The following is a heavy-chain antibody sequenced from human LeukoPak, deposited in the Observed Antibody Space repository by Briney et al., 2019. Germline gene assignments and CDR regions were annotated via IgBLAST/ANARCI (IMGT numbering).Heavy chain of an antibody. J-gene: IGHJ5*02. CDR1: GFTFSSYA. CDR3: ARGMGATVGRDWFDP. Sequence: GGSLRLSCAASGFTFSSYAMHWVRQAPGKGLEWVAVISYDGSNKYYADSVKGRFTISRDNSKNTLYLQMNSLRAEDTAVYYCARGMGATVGRDWFDPWGQGTLVTVSS. V-gene: IGHV3-30*04. CDR2: ISYDGSNK. D-gene: IGHD1-26*01.